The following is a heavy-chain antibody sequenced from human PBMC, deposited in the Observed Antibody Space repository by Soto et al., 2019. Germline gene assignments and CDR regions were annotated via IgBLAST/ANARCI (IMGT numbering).Heavy chain of an antibody. CDR1: GGTFSSYA. J-gene: IGHJ4*02. Sequence: QVQLVQSGAEVKKPGSSVKVSCKASGGTFSSYAISWVRQAPGQGLEWMGGIIPIFGTANYAQKFQGRVTMTADESTSTAYRELSSLRSEDTAVYYCARDWSYYELLSPPKDWGQGTLVTVSS. CDR3: ARDWSYYELLSPPKD. D-gene: IGHD3-22*01. CDR2: IIPIFGTA. V-gene: IGHV1-69*01.